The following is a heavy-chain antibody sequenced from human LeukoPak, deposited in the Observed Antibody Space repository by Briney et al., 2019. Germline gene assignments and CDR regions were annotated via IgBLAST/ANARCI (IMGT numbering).Heavy chain of an antibody. Sequence: GGSLRLSCAASGFTFSSYHMNWVRQAPGKGLEWDSSISSSSSYIYYVDSVEGRFTISRDNAKNSLYLQMTSLRAEDTAMYYCAREIPTAMSAFDIWGQGTMVTVSS. CDR3: AREIPTAMSAFDI. CDR1: GFTFSSYH. V-gene: IGHV3-21*01. CDR2: ISSSSSYI. D-gene: IGHD2-2*01. J-gene: IGHJ3*02.